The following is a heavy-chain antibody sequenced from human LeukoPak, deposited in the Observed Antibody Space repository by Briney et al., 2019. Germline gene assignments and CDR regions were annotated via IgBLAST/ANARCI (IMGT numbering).Heavy chain of an antibody. J-gene: IGHJ4*01. CDR1: GFTFSRYW. V-gene: IGHV3-7*01. CDR3: ANLLRDVTIYDF. CDR2: INQDESAK. D-gene: IGHD5-24*01. Sequence: GGSLRLSCAASGFTFSRYWMSWVRQAPGKGLEGVASINQDESAKRYVDSVKGRFTISRDNTKNSLFLQMNSLRAEDAAFYYCANLLRDVTIYDFWGHGTLVTVS.